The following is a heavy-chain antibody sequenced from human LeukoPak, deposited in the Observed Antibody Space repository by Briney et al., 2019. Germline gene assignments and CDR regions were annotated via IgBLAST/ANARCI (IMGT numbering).Heavy chain of an antibody. CDR1: GFTFSNYA. V-gene: IGHV3-23*01. J-gene: IGHJ4*02. CDR2: ISTSGDNT. CDR3: AKEGCTSTSCASDY. D-gene: IGHD2-8*01. Sequence: PGGSLRLSCAASGFTFSNYAMTWVRQAPGKGLEWVSAISTSGDNTYYADSVRGRFTISRDNSKNTLYLQMNSLRAEDTAVYYCAKEGCTSTSCASDYWGQGALVTVSS.